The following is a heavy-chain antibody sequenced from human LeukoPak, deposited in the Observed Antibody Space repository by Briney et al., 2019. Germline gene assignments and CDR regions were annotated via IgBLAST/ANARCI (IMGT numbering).Heavy chain of an antibody. CDR1: GGSFSGYY. J-gene: IGHJ3*02. CDR2: INHSGST. Sequence: SETLSLTCAVYGGSFSGYYWSWIRQPPGKGLEWIGEINHSGSTNYNPSLKSRVTMSVDTSKKQFSLKLSSVTAADTAVYYCATPSSMGDAFDIWGQGTMVTVSS. V-gene: IGHV4-34*01. D-gene: IGHD6-6*01. CDR3: ATPSSMGDAFDI.